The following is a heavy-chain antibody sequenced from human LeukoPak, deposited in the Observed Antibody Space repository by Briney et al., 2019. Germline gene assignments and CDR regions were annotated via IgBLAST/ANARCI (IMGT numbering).Heavy chain of an antibody. CDR3: ATSPAYSTMIKYYFDY. D-gene: IGHD6-13*01. J-gene: IGHJ4*02. V-gene: IGHV4-61*02. Sequence: SDTLSLNCTVPGCSISSGSYYWSWIRQPTGRRLTWIWRIYTSGSTNYNPSLKSRVTISVDTSKNPFSLKLSSVTAADTAVYYCATSPAYSTMIKYYFDYWGQGTLVTVSS. CDR2: IYTSGST. CDR1: GCSISSGSYY.